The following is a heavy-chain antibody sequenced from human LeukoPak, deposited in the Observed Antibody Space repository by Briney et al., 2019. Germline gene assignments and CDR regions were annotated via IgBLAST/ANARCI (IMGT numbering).Heavy chain of an antibody. J-gene: IGHJ6*02. V-gene: IGHV3-7*01. CDR2: IKQDGSEK. CDR1: GFTFSSYW. D-gene: IGHD5-12*01. Sequence: SGGPLRLSCAASGFTFSSYWMSWVRQAPGKGLEWVANIKQDGSEKYYVDSVKGRFTISRDNAKNSLYLQMNSLRAEDTAVYYCARDYGYSGYDWGSYYYYGMDVWGQGTTVTVSS. CDR3: ARDYGYSGYDWGSYYYYGMDV.